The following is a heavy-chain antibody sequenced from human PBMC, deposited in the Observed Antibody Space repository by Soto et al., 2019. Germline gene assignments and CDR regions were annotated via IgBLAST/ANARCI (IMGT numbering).Heavy chain of an antibody. Sequence: ASVKVSCKASGYTFTSTYIHWVRQAPGQGLEWMGWMNPNSGNTGYAQKFQGRVTMTRNTSISTAYMELSSLRSEDTAVYYCARVLSWASYYDFWSGYYNYYYYGMDVWGQGTTVTAP. V-gene: IGHV1-8*01. J-gene: IGHJ6*02. CDR3: ARVLSWASYYDFWSGYYNYYYYGMDV. D-gene: IGHD3-3*01. CDR2: MNPNSGNT. CDR1: GYTFTSTY.